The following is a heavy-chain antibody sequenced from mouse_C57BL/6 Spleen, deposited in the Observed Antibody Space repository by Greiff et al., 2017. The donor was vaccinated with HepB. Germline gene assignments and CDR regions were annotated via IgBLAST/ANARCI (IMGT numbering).Heavy chain of an antibody. CDR1: GYTFTSYW. J-gene: IGHJ2*01. CDR3: ARDGDYDGYHR. Sequence: QVQLQQPGAELVKPGASVKMSCKASGYTFTSYWITWVKQRPGQGLEWIGDIYPGSGSTNYNEKFKSKATLTVDTSSSTAYVQLSSLTSEDSAVYYCARDGDYDGYHRWGQGTTLTVSS. CDR2: IYPGSGST. D-gene: IGHD2-3*01. V-gene: IGHV1-55*01.